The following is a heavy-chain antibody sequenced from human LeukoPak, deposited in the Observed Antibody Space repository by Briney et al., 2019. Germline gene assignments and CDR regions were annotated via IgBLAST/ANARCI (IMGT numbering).Heavy chain of an antibody. J-gene: IGHJ4*02. Sequence: GASVKVSCKASGYTFTSYAISWVRQAPGQGLEWMGGIIPIFGTANYAQKFQGRVTITADESTSTAYMELSSLRSEDTAVYYCARDQGYSYGFPRPLDYWGQGTLVTVSS. V-gene: IGHV1-69*13. CDR2: IIPIFGTA. CDR1: GYTFTSYA. CDR3: ARDQGYSYGFPRPLDY. D-gene: IGHD5-18*01.